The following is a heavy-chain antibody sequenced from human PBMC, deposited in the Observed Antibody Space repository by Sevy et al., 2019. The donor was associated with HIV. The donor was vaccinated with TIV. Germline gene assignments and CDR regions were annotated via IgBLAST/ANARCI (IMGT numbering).Heavy chain of an antibody. CDR3: VKDPHYDFFDY. V-gene: IGHV3-30*02. CDR1: GSTFSRYG. D-gene: IGHD3-10*01. Sequence: GGSLRLSCEASGSTFSRYGMHWVRQAPGKGLEWVSFIGYDGNKIFYADSVRGRFTVSRDNSKNTLYLQMNSLSTEDTAVYYCVKDPHYDFFDYWGQGILVTVSS. J-gene: IGHJ4*02. CDR2: IGYDGNKI.